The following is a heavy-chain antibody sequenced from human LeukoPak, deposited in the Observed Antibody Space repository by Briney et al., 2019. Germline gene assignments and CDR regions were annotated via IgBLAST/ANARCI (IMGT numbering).Heavy chain of an antibody. CDR3: AKARGSSWYYFDY. CDR2: ISVSGGT. CDR1: GFTFSSYA. Sequence: GGSLRLSCAASGFTFSSYAMSWVRQAPGRGLEWVSSISVSGGTFYADSVKGRFTISRDDSKNTLYLQMNSLRAEDTAVYYCAKARGSSWYYFDYWGQGTLVTVSS. V-gene: IGHV3-23*01. D-gene: IGHD6-13*01. J-gene: IGHJ4*02.